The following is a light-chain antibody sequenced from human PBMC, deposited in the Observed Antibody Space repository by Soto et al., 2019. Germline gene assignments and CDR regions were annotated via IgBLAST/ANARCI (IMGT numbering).Light chain of an antibody. CDR3: QQYGDWPLT. V-gene: IGKV3-15*01. CDR2: ATS. CDR1: QSVGNN. J-gene: IGKJ4*01. Sequence: IVVTQSPSTLSVSPGERATLSCRASQSVGNNFAWYKQKPGQAPRLLIYATSTRATGVPARFSGSGAGTEFTLYIKSLQSEDFAVYYCQQYGDWPLTFGGGAK.